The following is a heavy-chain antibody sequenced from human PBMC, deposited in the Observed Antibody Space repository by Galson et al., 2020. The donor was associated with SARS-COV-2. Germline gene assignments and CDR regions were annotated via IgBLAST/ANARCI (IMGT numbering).Heavy chain of an antibody. CDR1: GYSFSTYW. V-gene: IGHV5-51*01. J-gene: IGHJ6*02. D-gene: IGHD2-21*02. CDR3: ARRAYCAGDCTIFPNLYFAMDV. Sequence: GESLKISCQGSGYSFSTYWIVWVRQMPGKGLEWIGIIYPSNSEIKYSPSFQGQVTISADKSINAAYLQWTSLKASDTAMYYCARRAYCAGDCTIFPNLYFAMDVWGQGTTVTVFS. CDR2: IYPSNSEI.